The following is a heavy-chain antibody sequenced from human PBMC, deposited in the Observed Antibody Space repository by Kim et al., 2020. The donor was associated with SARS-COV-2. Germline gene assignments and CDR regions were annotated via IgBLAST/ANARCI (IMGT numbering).Heavy chain of an antibody. Sequence: SETLSLTCTVSGGSISSGSYYWSWIRQPAGKGLEWIGRIYTSGSTNYNPSLKSRVTISVDTSKNQFSLKLSSVTAADTAVYYCARGSGSGRKDMGYWGQGTLVTISS. J-gene: IGHJ4*02. V-gene: IGHV4-61*02. CDR3: ARGSGSGRKDMGY. D-gene: IGHD3-10*01. CDR2: IYTSGST. CDR1: GGSISSGSYY.